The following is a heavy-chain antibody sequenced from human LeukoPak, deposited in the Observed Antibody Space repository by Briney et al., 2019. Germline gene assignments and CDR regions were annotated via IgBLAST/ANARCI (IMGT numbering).Heavy chain of an antibody. CDR1: GGSFSGYD. D-gene: IGHD3-10*01. Sequence: SETLSLTCAVYGGSFSGYDWSWIRQPPGKGLEWIGSIYYSGSTYYNPSLKSRVTISVDTSKNQFSLKLSSVTAADTAVYYCAREMVRGVIPDYWGQGTLVTVSS. V-gene: IGHV4-34*01. CDR3: AREMVRGVIPDY. CDR2: IYYSGST. J-gene: IGHJ4*02.